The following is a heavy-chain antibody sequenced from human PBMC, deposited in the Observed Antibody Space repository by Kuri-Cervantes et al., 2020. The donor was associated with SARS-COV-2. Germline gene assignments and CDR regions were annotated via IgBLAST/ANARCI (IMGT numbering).Heavy chain of an antibody. CDR3: ARDPKLGLPPA. D-gene: IGHD1-7*01. J-gene: IGHJ5*02. V-gene: IGHV3-7*01. CDR2: IKQDGSEK. CDR1: GFTFSSYW. Sequence: GESLKISCAASGFTFSSYWMSWVRQAPGKGLEWVANIKQDGSEKYYVDSVKGRFTISRDNAKNSLYLQMNSLRAEDTAVYYCARDPKLGLPPAWGQGTLVTVSS.